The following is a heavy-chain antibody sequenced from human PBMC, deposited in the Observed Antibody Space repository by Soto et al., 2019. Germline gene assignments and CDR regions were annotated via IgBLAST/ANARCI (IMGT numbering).Heavy chain of an antibody. D-gene: IGHD6-6*01. CDR1: GYTFTSYD. V-gene: IGHV1-8*01. CDR2: VNPNSGNT. Sequence: QVQLIQSGAEVKKPGASVKVSCRPSGYTFTSYDINWVRQAAGQGLEWMGWVNPNSGNTGYARKFQGRLSMTTNTSISTAYMELSSLRSEDTAIYFCAREGYGTSSGFRGNFFDPWGPGTVVTVSS. J-gene: IGHJ5*02. CDR3: AREGYGTSSGFRGNFFDP.